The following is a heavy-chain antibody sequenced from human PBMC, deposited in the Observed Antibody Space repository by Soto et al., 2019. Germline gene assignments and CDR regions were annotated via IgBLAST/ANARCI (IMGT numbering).Heavy chain of an antibody. CDR3: ASWDYDVLTGFSYDD. D-gene: IGHD3-9*01. J-gene: IGHJ4*02. CDR2: IIPMIRRT. V-gene: IGHV1-69*01. CDR1: GGTFNNYG. Sequence: QVQLVQSGAEAKKPGSSVKVSCKASGGTFNNYGMGWVRQAPGQGLEWMGGIIPMIRRTNYAQKFQGRVTLTADASRSTAYMELRSLRSEDTAVYYCASWDYDVLTGFSYDDWGQGTLVTVSS.